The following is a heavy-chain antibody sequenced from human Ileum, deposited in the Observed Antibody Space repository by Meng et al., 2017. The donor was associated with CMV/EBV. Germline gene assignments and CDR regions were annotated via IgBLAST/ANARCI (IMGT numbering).Heavy chain of an antibody. CDR3: ARDLAYTSSSWYL. CDR2: ISGSGGST. J-gene: IGHJ4*02. D-gene: IGHD6-13*01. CDR1: GFTFSSYA. V-gene: IGHV3-23*01. Sequence: GGSLRLSCAASGFTFSSYAMSWVRQAPGKGLEWVSAISGSGGSTYYADSVKGRFTISRDNSKNTLYLQMNSLRAADTAVYYCARDLAYTSSSWYLWGRGTLVTVSS.